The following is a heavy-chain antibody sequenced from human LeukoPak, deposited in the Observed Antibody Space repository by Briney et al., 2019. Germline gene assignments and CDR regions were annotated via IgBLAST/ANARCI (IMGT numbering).Heavy chain of an antibody. D-gene: IGHD4-23*01. Sequence: GGSLRLSCAASGFTFSSYGMHWVRQAPGKGLEWVAVIWYDGSNKYYADSVKGRFTISRDNSKNTLYLQMNSLRAEDTAVYYCARGYGGNSEGPHEDYWGQGTLVTVSS. J-gene: IGHJ4*02. CDR3: ARGYGGNSEGPHEDY. V-gene: IGHV3-33*01. CDR2: IWYDGSNK. CDR1: GFTFSSYG.